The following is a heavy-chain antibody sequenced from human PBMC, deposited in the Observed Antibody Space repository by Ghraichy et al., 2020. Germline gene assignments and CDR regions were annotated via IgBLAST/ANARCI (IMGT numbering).Heavy chain of an antibody. V-gene: IGHV3-23*01. D-gene: IGHD3-22*01. CDR1: GFTFTNYA. Sequence: GGSLRLSCAASGFTFTNYAMSWVRQAPGKGLEWVSSISSGGGSIYYVDSVKGRFTISRDSSKNTVYLQMNSLRDEDTAVYYCAKDWPFTYKDYESSGYDALDMWGQGTMVTVSS. CDR3: AKDWPFTYKDYESSGYDALDM. J-gene: IGHJ3*02. CDR2: ISSGGGSI.